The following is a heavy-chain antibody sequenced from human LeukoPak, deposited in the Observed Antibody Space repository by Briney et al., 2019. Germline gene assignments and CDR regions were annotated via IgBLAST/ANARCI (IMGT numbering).Heavy chain of an antibody. CDR2: ISDDGSKK. V-gene: IGHV3-30-3*01. J-gene: IGHJ5*02. D-gene: IGHD5-18*01. Sequence: GGSLRLSCVASGFTFSRYAIHRVRQAPGKGLEWVAVISDDGSKKYYPDSVKGRFTISRDSSKNTLYLQMNSLRAEDTAVYYCARDVGYRSWFDPWGQGTLVTVSS. CDR1: GFTFSRYA. CDR3: ARDVGYRSWFDP.